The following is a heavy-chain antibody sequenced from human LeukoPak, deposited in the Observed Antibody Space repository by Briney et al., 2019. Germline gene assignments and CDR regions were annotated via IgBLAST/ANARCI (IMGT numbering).Heavy chain of an antibody. V-gene: IGHV4-34*01. CDR2: ISHTGNT. CDR3: ARGLHYYYYMDV. J-gene: IGHJ6*03. Sequence: PSETLSLTCAVYGGSFSGYYWSWIRQPPGKGLDWIGEISHTGNTNYNPSLRSRVPISVDTSKNQLSLRVSSVPAADTAVYFCARGLHYYYYMDVWGTGTTVTVSS. CDR1: GGSFSGYY.